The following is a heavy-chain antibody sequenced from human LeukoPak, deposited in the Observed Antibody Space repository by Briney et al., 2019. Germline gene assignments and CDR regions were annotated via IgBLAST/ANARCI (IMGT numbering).Heavy chain of an antibody. V-gene: IGHV3-9*01. CDR1: GFTFYDYA. CDR2: MSWNSGSI. CDR3: AEGKGAYCSGGSCFDAFDI. Sequence: GRSLRLSCAASGFTFYDYAMNWVRQAPGKGLKWVNGMSWNSGSIGYADSVKGRFTISSDYAKNSLYLQMNSVRAEATALQCCAEGKGAYCSGGSCFDAFDIWGKGTMVTVSS. J-gene: IGHJ3*02. D-gene: IGHD2-15*01.